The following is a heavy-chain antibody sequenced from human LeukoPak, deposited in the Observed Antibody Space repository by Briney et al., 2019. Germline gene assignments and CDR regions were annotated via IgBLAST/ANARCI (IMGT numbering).Heavy chain of an antibody. CDR3: ARGGYYDSSGYYDAEYFQH. CDR2: ISSSSSYI. D-gene: IGHD3-22*01. CDR1: GFTFSSYE. Sequence: PGGSLRLSCAASGFTFSSYEMNWVRQAPGKGLEWVSSISSSSSYIYYADSVKGRFTISRDNAKNSLYLQMNSLRAEDTAVYYCARGGYYDSSGYYDAEYFQHWGQGTLVTVSS. V-gene: IGHV3-21*01. J-gene: IGHJ1*01.